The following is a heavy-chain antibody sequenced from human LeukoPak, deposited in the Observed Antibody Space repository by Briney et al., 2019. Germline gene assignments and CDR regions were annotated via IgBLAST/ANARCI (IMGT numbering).Heavy chain of an antibody. D-gene: IGHD1-7*01. J-gene: IGHJ6*03. V-gene: IGHV4-34*01. Sequence: TSETLSLTCAVYGGTFSNYYWSGIRQPPGKGLEWIGEINDSGTINYNPSLMSRVTISVDKSKNQFSLKLSSVTAADTAVYYCARRWNYGRNYYIDVWGKGATVSVSS. CDR1: GGTFSNYY. CDR2: INDSGTI. CDR3: ARRWNYGRNYYIDV.